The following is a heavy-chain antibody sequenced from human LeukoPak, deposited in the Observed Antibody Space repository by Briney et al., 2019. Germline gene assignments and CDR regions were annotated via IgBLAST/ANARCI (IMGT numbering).Heavy chain of an antibody. Sequence: SQTLSLTCAISGDNVSSNSAAWSWIRQSPSRGLEWLGRTFYRSKWYNAYAVSVKSRITINPDTSKNQFSLQLNSVTPEDTAVYYCVSSGSSVFRYWGQGTLVTVSS. D-gene: IGHD1-26*01. CDR2: TFYRSKWYN. V-gene: IGHV6-1*01. J-gene: IGHJ4*02. CDR1: GDNVSSNSAA. CDR3: VSSGSSVFRY.